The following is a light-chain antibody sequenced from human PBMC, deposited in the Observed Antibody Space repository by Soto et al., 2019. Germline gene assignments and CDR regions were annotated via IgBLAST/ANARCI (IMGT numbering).Light chain of an antibody. CDR3: QQYGSSPPIT. CDR1: QSVSSY. CDR2: DAS. Sequence: EIVLTHSPSTLSLSPWERATLSCRASQSVSSYLAWYQQKPGQAPRLLIYDASNRATGIPARFSGSGSGTDFTLTISRLEPEDFAVYYCQQYGSSPPITFGQGTRLEIK. J-gene: IGKJ5*01. V-gene: IGKV3-20*01.